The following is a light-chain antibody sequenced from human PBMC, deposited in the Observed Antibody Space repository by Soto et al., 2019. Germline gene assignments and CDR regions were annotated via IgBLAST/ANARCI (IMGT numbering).Light chain of an antibody. V-gene: IGLV2-23*02. J-gene: IGLJ2*01. CDR3: CSYAGSSTVG. CDR2: EVS. Sequence: QSALTQPASVSGSPGQSITISCTGTSSDVGSYNLFSWYQQHPGKAPKLMIYEVSKRPSGVSNPFSGYKSGNTASLTISGLQAEDEADYYCCSYAGSSTVGFGGGTQLTVL. CDR1: SSDVGSYNL.